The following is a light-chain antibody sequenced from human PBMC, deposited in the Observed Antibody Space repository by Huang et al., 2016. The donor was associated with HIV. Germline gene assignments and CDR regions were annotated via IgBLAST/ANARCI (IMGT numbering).Light chain of an antibody. V-gene: IGKV3D-15*01. CDR1: QSVSTS. J-gene: IGKJ4*01. Sequence: EIVMTQSPVTLSVSPGERATLSCRAGQSVSTSVAWNQQKPGQAPRLLNYGASTRATGIPATFTGSGSGTEFTLTISSLQSEDSAIYYCQQYNNWPLTFGGGTKVEIK. CDR2: GAS. CDR3: QQYNNWPLT.